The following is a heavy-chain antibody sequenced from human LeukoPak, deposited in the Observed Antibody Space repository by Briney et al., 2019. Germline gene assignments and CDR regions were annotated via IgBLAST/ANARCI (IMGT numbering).Heavy chain of an antibody. D-gene: IGHD2-8*01. J-gene: IGHJ4*02. V-gene: IGHV1-69*04. Sequence: SVKVSCKASGGTFSSYAISWVRQAPGQGLEWMGRIIPILGIANYAQKFQGRVTITADKSTSTAYMELSSLRSEDTAVYYCARSDYCTNGVYYTPFDYWGQGTLVTVSS. CDR3: ARSDYCTNGVYYTPFDY. CDR1: GGTFSSYA. CDR2: IIPILGIA.